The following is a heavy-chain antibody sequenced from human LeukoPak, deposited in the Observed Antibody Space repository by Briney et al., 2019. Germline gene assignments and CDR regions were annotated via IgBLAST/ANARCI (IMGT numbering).Heavy chain of an antibody. CDR1: GGSISSSSYY. V-gene: IGHV4-39*01. J-gene: IGHJ4*02. Sequence: SETLSLTCTVSGGSISSSSYYWGWIRQPPGKGLEWIGSIYYSGSTYYNPSLKSRVTMSVDTSKNQFSLKLSSVTAADTAMYYCARHVRFGENFDYWGQGTLVTVSS. CDR3: ARHVRFGENFDY. D-gene: IGHD3-10*01. CDR2: IYYSGST.